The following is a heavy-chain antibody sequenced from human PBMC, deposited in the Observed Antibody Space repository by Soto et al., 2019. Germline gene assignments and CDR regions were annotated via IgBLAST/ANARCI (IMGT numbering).Heavy chain of an antibody. Sequence: EVQLVESGGGSVKPGGSLRLSCAASGLTFSNVWMTWVRQAPGKGLEWVGRIKRKSDGETADVAAPVKARFTISRDDSKNTVFLEMNSLKSEDTALYYCAITAMINRDSSTSFDYWGRGTQVTVSS. CDR1: GLTFSNVW. CDR3: AITAMINRDSSTSFDY. J-gene: IGHJ4*02. CDR2: IKRKSDGETA. V-gene: IGHV3-15*01. D-gene: IGHD5-18*01.